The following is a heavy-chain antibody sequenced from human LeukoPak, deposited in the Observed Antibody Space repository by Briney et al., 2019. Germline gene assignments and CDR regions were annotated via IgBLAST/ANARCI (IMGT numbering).Heavy chain of an antibody. CDR3: ARDTSGYDSSGYYYPDLYYFDY. V-gene: IGHV3-30*02. Sequence: GESLKISCTASGFTFSNYGFHWVRQAPGKGLEWVAFIQSDESNKHYADSVKGRFTVSRDNSKNTLYLQMNSLRAEDTAVYYCARDTSGYDSSGYYYPDLYYFDYWGQGTLVTVSS. J-gene: IGHJ4*02. CDR1: GFTFSNYG. CDR2: IQSDESNK. D-gene: IGHD3-22*01.